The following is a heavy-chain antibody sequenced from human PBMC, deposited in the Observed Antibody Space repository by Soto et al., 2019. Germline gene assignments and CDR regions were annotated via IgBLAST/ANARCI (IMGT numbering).Heavy chain of an antibody. CDR3: ARYAGAYYDFWSGYSNYFDY. V-gene: IGHV1-46*01. CDR2: INPSGGST. D-gene: IGHD3-3*01. J-gene: IGHJ4*01. CDR1: GYTFTSYY. Sequence: ASVKVSCKASGYTFTSYYMHWVRQAPGQGLEWMGIINPSGGSTSYAQKFQGRVTMTRDTSTSTVYMELSSLRSEDTAVYCCARYAGAYYDFWSGYSNYFDYWGHGTLVTVSS.